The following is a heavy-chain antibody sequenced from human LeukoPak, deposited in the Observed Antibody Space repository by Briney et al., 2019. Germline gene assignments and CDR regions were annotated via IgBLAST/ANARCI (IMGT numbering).Heavy chain of an antibody. V-gene: IGHV4-59*11. CDR3: ARDPIVSVGDWYFDL. J-gene: IGHJ2*01. CDR2: IYYSGSTNYT. D-gene: IGHD3-16*02. Sequence: SETLSLTCTVSGGSISSHYWSWIRQPPGKGLGWIGYIYYSGSTNYTNYNPSLKSRVTISVDTSKNQFSLKLSSVTAADTAVYYCARDPIVSVGDWYFDLWGRGTLVTVSS. CDR1: GGSISSHY.